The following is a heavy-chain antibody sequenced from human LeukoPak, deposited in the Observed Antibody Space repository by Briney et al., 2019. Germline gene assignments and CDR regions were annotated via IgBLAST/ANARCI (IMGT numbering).Heavy chain of an antibody. Sequence: AETLSLTCTVSGGSISSYYWSWIRQPPGKGLEWIGYIYYSGSNNYNPSLKSRVTISVDTSKNQFSLKLSSVTAADTAVYYCARDSNDSSGPGAFDIWGQGTMVTVSS. D-gene: IGHD3-22*01. CDR1: GGSISSYY. J-gene: IGHJ3*02. V-gene: IGHV4-59*01. CDR3: ARDSNDSSGPGAFDI. CDR2: IYYSGSN.